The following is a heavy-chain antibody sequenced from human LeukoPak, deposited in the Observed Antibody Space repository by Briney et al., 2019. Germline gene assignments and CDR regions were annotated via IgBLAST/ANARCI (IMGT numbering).Heavy chain of an antibody. CDR2: IYYNGNT. CDR1: GDSINGYY. CDR3: ARLGGYYDY. V-gene: IGHV4-59*08. Sequence: SETLSLTCIVSGDSINGYYWTWIRQPPGKGLEWIGNIYYNGNTSYNPSLKSRVTISVDTSKNQFSLRLTSVTATDTAIYYCARLGGYYDYWGQGTLVTVSS. D-gene: IGHD3-22*01. J-gene: IGHJ4*02.